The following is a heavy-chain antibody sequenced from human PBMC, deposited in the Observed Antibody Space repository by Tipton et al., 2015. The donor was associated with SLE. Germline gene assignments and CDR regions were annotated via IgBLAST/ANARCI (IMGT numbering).Heavy chain of an antibody. J-gene: IGHJ4*02. Sequence: TLSLTCTVSGGSVSSGSYYWSWIRQPPGKGLEWIGYIYYSGSTNYNPSLKSRVTISVDTSKNQFSLKLSSVTAADTAVYYCARDGGSSWTCDYWGQGTLVPVSS. CDR2: IYYSGST. D-gene: IGHD6-13*01. V-gene: IGHV4-61*01. CDR1: GGSVSSGSYY. CDR3: ARDGGSSWTCDY.